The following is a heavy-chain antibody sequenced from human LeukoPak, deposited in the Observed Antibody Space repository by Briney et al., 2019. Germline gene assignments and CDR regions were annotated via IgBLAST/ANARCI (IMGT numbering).Heavy chain of an antibody. D-gene: IGHD3-22*01. CDR3: ARGRRDSSGYYYVFYLDY. CDR2: INPNSGNT. V-gene: IGHV1-8*01. J-gene: IGHJ4*02. Sequence: ASVKVSCKASGYTFTSYDINWVRQATGQGLEWMGWINPNSGNTGYAQKFQGRVTMTRNTSISTAYMELSSLRSEDTAVYYCARGRRDSSGYYYVFYLDYWGQGTLVTVSS. CDR1: GYTFTSYD.